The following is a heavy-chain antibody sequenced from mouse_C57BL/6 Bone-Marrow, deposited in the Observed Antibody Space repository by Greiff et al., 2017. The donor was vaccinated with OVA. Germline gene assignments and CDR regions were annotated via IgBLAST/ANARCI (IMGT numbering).Heavy chain of an antibody. D-gene: IGHD1-1*01. CDR2: IYPRSGNT. Sequence: VQLQQSGAELARPGASVKLSCKASGYTFTSYGISWVKQRTGQGLEWIGEIYPRSGNTYYNEKFKGKATLTADKSSSTAYMELRSLTSEDSTVYFCARMKYYGSLDYWGQGTTLTVSS. V-gene: IGHV1-81*01. J-gene: IGHJ2*01. CDR1: GYTFTSYG. CDR3: ARMKYYGSLDY.